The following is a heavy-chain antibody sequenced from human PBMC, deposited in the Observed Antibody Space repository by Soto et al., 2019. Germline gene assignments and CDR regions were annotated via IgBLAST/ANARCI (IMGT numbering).Heavy chain of an antibody. J-gene: IGHJ6*02. CDR2: INAGNANR. V-gene: IGHV1-3*01. D-gene: IGHD1-26*01. CDR3: ARDLSGDSYYYYYYVMDV. Sequence: VASVKVSCKASGYIFSNYVLHWVRQAPGQRLEWMGWINAGNANRKYSQKFQGRVTFTRDTSATTAYMELSSLRSEDTAVYYCARDLSGDSYYYYYYVMDVWGQGTTVTVSS. CDR1: GYIFSNYV.